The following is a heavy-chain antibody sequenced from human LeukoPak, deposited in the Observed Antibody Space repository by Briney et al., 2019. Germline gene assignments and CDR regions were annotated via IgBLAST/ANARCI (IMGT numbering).Heavy chain of an antibody. CDR1: GGSFSGHY. CDR3: ASDYVNPAGGGAAAGKVTPRRFDY. V-gene: IGHV4-34*01. CDR2: INHSGST. J-gene: IGHJ4*02. D-gene: IGHD6-13*01. Sequence: SETLSLTCAVYGGSFSGHYWSWIRQPPGKGLEWIGEINHSGSTNYNPSLKSRVTISVDTSKNQFSLKLSSVTAADTAVYYCASDYVNPAGGGAAAGKVTPRRFDYWGQGTLVTVSS.